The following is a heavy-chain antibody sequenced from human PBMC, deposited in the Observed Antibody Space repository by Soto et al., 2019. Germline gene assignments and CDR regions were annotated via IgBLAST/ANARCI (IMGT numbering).Heavy chain of an antibody. D-gene: IGHD4-17*01. CDR3: ARGTFGDYEGYYYYYMDV. CDR2: ISSNGGST. V-gene: IGHV3-64*01. Sequence: GGSLRLSCAASGFTFSSYAMHWVRQAPGKGLEYVSAISSNGGSTYYANSVKGRFTISRDNSKNTLYLQMGSLRAEDMAVYYCARGTFGDYEGYYYYYMDVWGKGTTVTVSS. CDR1: GFTFSSYA. J-gene: IGHJ6*03.